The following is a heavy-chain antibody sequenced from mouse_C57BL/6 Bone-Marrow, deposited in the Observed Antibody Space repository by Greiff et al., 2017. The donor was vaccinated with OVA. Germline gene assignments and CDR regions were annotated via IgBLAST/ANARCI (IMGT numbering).Heavy chain of an antibody. J-gene: IGHJ2*01. CDR1: GYTFTSYD. D-gene: IGHD2-12*01. Sequence: QVQLLQSGPELVKPGASVKLSCKASGYTFTSYDINWVKQRPGQGLEWIGRIYPRDGCTKYNEKFKGKATLTVDTSTSTAYMELHSLTSEDSAVYFWARAYYSDFDYWGQGTTLTVSS. CDR2: IYPRDGCT. V-gene: IGHV1-85*01. CDR3: ARAYYSDFDY.